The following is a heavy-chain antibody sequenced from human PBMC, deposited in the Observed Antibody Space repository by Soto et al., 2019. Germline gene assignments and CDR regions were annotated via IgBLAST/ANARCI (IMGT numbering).Heavy chain of an antibody. CDR2: ISSSSSTI. CDR1: GFTFSSYS. D-gene: IGHD3-22*01. J-gene: IGHJ4*02. CDR3: ARGAYYYDSSGLSY. Sequence: EVQLVESGGGLVQPGGSLRLSCAASGFTFSSYSMNWVRQAPGKGLEWVSYISSSSSTIYYADSVKGRFTISRDNAKNSLYLQMNSLRAEVTAVYYCARGAYYYDSSGLSYWGQGTLVTVSS. V-gene: IGHV3-48*01.